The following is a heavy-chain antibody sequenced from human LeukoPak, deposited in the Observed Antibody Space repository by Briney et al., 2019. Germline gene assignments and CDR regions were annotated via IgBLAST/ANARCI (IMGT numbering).Heavy chain of an antibody. CDR1: GFTFSSYS. CDR2: ISSSSSYI. CDR3: AREGLYSSSWESDY. V-gene: IGHV3-21*01. Sequence: PGGSRRLSCEASGFTFSSYSMNWVRQAPGKGLEWVSSISSSSSYISYADSVKDRFTISRDNAKNSLYLQMNSLRAEDTAVYYCAREGLYSSSWESDYWGQGTLVTVSS. D-gene: IGHD6-13*01. J-gene: IGHJ4*02.